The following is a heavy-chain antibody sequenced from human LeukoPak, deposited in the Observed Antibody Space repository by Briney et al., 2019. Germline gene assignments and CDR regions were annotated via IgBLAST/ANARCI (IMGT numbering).Heavy chain of an antibody. CDR3: ARGGYILTTNWFDP. CDR1: GFTFSDFY. Sequence: AGGSLRLSCAASGFTFSDFYMTWLRQAPGKGLEWVSYISGSAGTIYYADSVKGRFTISRDNAKNSLYLQMNSLRAEDTAMYYCARGGYILTTNWFDPWGQGTLVTVSS. V-gene: IGHV3-11*01. CDR2: ISGSAGTI. J-gene: IGHJ5*02. D-gene: IGHD3-9*01.